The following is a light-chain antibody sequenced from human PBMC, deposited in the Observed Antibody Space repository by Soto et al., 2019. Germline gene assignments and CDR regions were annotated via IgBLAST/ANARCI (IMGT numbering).Light chain of an antibody. CDR1: SGDVGGHNY. J-gene: IGLJ1*01. V-gene: IGLV2-14*03. CDR2: DVN. CDR3: SSYTSSSTPPYV. Sequence: QSALTQPASVSGSPGQSITISYTGTSGDVGGHNYVSWYQHHPGKAPKLMIYDVNNRPSGVSNRFSGSKSDNTASLTISGLQAEDEADYYCSSYTSSSTPPYVFGTGTKLTVL.